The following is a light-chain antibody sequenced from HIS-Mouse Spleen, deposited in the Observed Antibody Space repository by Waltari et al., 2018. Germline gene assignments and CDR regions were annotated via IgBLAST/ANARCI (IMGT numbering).Light chain of an antibody. Sequence: QSALTQPASVSGSPGQSITIPCTGTSSDVGGYNYVSWYQQHPGKAPKLMIYDVSNRPLGVSRRFSGSKSGNTASLTNSGLQAEDEADYYCSSYTSSSTEVFGGGTKLTVL. CDR3: SSYTSSSTEV. CDR1: SSDVGGYNY. CDR2: DVS. V-gene: IGLV2-14*03. J-gene: IGLJ2*01.